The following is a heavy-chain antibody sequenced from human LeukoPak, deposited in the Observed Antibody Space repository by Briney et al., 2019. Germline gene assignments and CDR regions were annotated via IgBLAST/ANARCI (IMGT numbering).Heavy chain of an antibody. J-gene: IGHJ4*02. D-gene: IGHD3-10*01. V-gene: IGHV3-21*01. CDR2: ISSSSSYI. CDR3: ARDMVRGVGKAGY. CDR1: GFTFSSYA. Sequence: GGSLRLSCAASGFTFSSYAMSWVRQAPGKGLEWVSSISSSSSYIYYADSVKGRFTISRDNAKNSLYLQMNSLRAEDTAVYYCARDMVRGVGKAGYWGQGTLVTVSS.